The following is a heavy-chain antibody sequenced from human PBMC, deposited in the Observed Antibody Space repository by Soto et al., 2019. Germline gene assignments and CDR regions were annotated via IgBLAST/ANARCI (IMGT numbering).Heavy chain of an antibody. V-gene: IGHV3-15*01. CDR2: IKSKTDGGKT. J-gene: IGHJ4*02. D-gene: IGHD3-9*01. CDR3: TTGVVLRYFDWLFYDY. CDR1: GFTFSNAW. Sequence: PGGSLRLSCAASGFTFSNAWMSWVRQAPGKGLEWVGRIKSKTDGGKTDYAAPVKGRFTISRDDSTNTLYLQMNSLKTEDTAVYHCTTGVVLRYFDWLFYDYWGQGTLVTVSS.